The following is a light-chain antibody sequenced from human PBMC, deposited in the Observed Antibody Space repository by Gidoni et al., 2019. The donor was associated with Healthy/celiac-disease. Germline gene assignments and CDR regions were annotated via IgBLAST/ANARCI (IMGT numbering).Light chain of an antibody. Sequence: DIQMTQSPSSLSASVGDRVIITCRASQSISSYLNWYQQKPGKAPKFLIYAASSLQSGVPSRFSGSGSGTDFTLTISSLQPEDFATYYCQQSYSTPPLTFXGXTKVEIK. CDR2: AAS. CDR3: QQSYSTPPLT. CDR1: QSISSY. J-gene: IGKJ4*01. V-gene: IGKV1-39*01.